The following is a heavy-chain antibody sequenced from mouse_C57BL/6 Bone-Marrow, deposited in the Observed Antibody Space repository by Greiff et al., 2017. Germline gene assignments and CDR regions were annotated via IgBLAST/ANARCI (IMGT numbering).Heavy chain of an antibody. CDR3: TTVVHY. J-gene: IGHJ2*01. D-gene: IGHD1-1*01. CDR1: GFNIKDDY. Sequence: EVKLMESGAELVRPGASVKLSCTASGFNIKDDYMHWVKQRPEQGLEWIGWIDPENGDTEYASKFQGKATITADTSSNTAYLQLSSLTSEDTAVYYCTTVVHYWGQGTTRTVSS. CDR2: IDPENGDT. V-gene: IGHV14-4*01.